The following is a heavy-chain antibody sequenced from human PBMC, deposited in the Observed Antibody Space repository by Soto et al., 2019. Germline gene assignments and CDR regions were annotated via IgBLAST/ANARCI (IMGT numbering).Heavy chain of an antibody. Sequence: GGSLRLACAASGFTFSSYAMHWVRQAPGKGLEWVAVISNDGSNEYYADSVKGRFTISRDNPKNTLYLQINSLRGEDTAVYYCASLSSSWPLDYWGQGALVTVSS. CDR3: ASLSSSWPLDY. J-gene: IGHJ4*02. D-gene: IGHD6-13*01. CDR2: ISNDGSNE. V-gene: IGHV3-30-3*01. CDR1: GFTFSSYA.